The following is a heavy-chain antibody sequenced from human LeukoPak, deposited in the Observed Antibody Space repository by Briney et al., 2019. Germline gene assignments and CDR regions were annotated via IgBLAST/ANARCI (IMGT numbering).Heavy chain of an antibody. CDR2: IKQDGSEK. V-gene: IGHV3-7*01. Sequence: GSLSLSCAASGFTVSNHWMIWVRQAPGKGLEWVASIKQDGSEKQYVGTVRGRFTISRDNAKNTLYLQMNSLRAEDTAVYYCARDYSSGYYYEFDYWGQGTLVTVSS. J-gene: IGHJ4*02. CDR1: GFTVSNHW. CDR3: ARDYSSGYYYEFDY. D-gene: IGHD3-22*01.